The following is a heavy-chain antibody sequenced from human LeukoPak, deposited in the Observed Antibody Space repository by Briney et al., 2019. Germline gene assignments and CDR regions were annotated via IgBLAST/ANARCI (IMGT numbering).Heavy chain of an antibody. CDR3: TSPRYSSTWYFDS. V-gene: IGHV3-49*03. CDR2: IRSKAYGGTT. CDR1: GFTFGDYA. J-gene: IGHJ4*02. Sequence: PGRSLRLSCTASGFTFGDYAMSWFRQAPGKGLGWVGFIRSKAYGGTTEYVASVKGRFIISRDDSKSIAYLQMNSLKTEDTAVYYCTSPRYSSTWYFDSWGQGTLVTVSS. D-gene: IGHD6-13*01.